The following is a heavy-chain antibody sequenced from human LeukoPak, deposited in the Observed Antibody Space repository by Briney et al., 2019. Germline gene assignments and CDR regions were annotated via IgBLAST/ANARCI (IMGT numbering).Heavy chain of an antibody. V-gene: IGHV3-48*01. CDR2: ITGSSSTI. Sequence: GGSLRLSCAASGFSFSHYNMNWVRQAPGKGLEWVSYITGSSSTIYYADSVKGRFTISRDNAKNSLYLQMNSLKAEDTAVYYCAREEGGYYDSSGPFDYWGQGTLVTVSS. CDR1: GFSFSHYN. J-gene: IGHJ4*02. CDR3: AREEGGYYDSSGPFDY. D-gene: IGHD3-22*01.